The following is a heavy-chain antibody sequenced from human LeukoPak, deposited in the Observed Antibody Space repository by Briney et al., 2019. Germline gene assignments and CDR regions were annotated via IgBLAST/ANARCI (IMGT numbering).Heavy chain of an antibody. Sequence: GSLRLSCVTSGFTFSSYGMHWVRQVPGKGLEWVAVISYDAEGIYHVDSVKGRFTISRDTSKNTLYLQMNSLRPEDTAVYYCARDTYGGANSWGQGTLVTVSS. D-gene: IGHD4-23*01. CDR1: GFTFSSYG. CDR2: ISYDAEGI. J-gene: IGHJ4*02. V-gene: IGHV3-30*03. CDR3: ARDTYGGANS.